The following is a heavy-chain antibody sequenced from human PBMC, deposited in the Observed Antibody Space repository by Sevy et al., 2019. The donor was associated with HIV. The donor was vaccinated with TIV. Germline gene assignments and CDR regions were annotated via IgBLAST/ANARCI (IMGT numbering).Heavy chain of an antibody. J-gene: IGHJ2*01. CDR3: ARDHRRGVAAAVWYFDL. V-gene: IGHV3-30-3*01. CDR1: GFTFSSYA. CDR2: TSYDGSNK. D-gene: IGHD6-13*01. Sequence: GGSLRLSCAASGFTFSSYAMHWVRQAPGKGLEWVAVTSYDGSNKYYADSVKGRFTISRDNSKNTLYLQMNSLRAEDTAVYYCARDHRRGVAAAVWYFDLWGRGTLVTVSS.